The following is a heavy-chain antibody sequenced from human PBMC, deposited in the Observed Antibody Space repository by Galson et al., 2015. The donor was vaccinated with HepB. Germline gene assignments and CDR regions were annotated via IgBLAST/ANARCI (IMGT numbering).Heavy chain of an antibody. CDR1: GSTFTSYG. J-gene: IGHJ5*02. CDR2: ISAYNGNT. Sequence: SVKVSCKASGSTFTSYGISWVRQAPGQGLEWMGWISAYNGNTNYAQKLQGRVTMTTDTSTSTAYMELRSLRSDDTAVYYCARVGGSGSYRYWFDPWGQGTLVTVSS. D-gene: IGHD3-10*01. CDR3: ARVGGSGSYRYWFDP. V-gene: IGHV1-18*01.